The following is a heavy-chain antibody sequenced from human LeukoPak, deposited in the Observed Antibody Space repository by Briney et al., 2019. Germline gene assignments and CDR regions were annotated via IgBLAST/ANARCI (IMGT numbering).Heavy chain of an antibody. J-gene: IGHJ4*02. D-gene: IGHD5-12*01. CDR1: GGTFSSYA. V-gene: IGHV1-69*05. Sequence: SVKVSCKASGGTFSSYAISWVRQAPGQGLEWMGGIIPIFGTANYAQKFQGRVTMTTDTSTSTAYMELRSLRSDDTAVYYCARRHLSGYASDYWGQGTLVTVSS. CDR2: IIPIFGTA. CDR3: ARRHLSGYASDY.